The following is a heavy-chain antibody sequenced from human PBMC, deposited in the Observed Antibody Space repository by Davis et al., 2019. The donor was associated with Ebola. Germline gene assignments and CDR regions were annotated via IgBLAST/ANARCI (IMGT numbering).Heavy chain of an antibody. D-gene: IGHD2-15*01. V-gene: IGHV5-51*01. CDR2: IYPGDSDT. CDR1: GYSFTSYW. Sequence: GGSLRLSCKGSGYSFTSYWIGWVRQMPGKGLEWMGIIYPGDSDTRYSPSFQGQVTISADKSISTAYLQWSSLKASDTAMYYCARVYCSGGSCYSFDYWGQGTLVTVSS. J-gene: IGHJ4*02. CDR3: ARVYCSGGSCYSFDY.